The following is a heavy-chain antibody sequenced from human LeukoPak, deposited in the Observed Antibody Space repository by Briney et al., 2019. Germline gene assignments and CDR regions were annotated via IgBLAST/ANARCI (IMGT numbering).Heavy chain of an antibody. J-gene: IGHJ4*02. CDR3: AVGGDDWYYDFWSGYRNFDY. V-gene: IGHV3-30-3*01. D-gene: IGHD3-3*01. CDR2: ISYDGSNK. Sequence: GGSLRLSCAASGFTFSSCAMHWVRQAPGKGLEWVAVISYDGSNKYYADSVKGRFTISRDNSKNTLYLQMNSLRAEDTAVYYCAVGGDDWYYDFWSGYRNFDYWGQGTLVTVSS. CDR1: GFTFSSCA.